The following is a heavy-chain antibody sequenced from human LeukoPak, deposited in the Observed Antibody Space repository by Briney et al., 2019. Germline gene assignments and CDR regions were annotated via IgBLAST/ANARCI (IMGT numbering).Heavy chain of an antibody. CDR1: SGSISTSNYY. J-gene: IGHJ4*02. CDR3: ARDRSGYSGYGRVGYYFDY. D-gene: IGHD5-12*01. V-gene: IGHV4-39*07. CDR2: IFYSGST. Sequence: SETLSLTCTVSSGSISTSNYYWGWIRQPPGKGLEWIGNIFYSGSTYYGPSLKSRLTISLDTSRNQFSLKLNSVTAADTAVYYCARDRSGYSGYGRVGYYFDYWGQGTLVTVSS.